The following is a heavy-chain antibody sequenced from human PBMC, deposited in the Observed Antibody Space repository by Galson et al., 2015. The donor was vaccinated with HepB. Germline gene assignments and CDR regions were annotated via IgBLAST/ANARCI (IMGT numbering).Heavy chain of an antibody. Sequence: SVKVSCKASGYTFTSNDINWVRQATGQGLEWMGWMNPNSGNTGYAQKFQGRLTMTRNTSISTAYMEVSSLRSEDTAVYYCARGPLTGLVDWGQGTLVTVSS. D-gene: IGHD5-18*01. CDR1: GYTFTSND. CDR3: ARGPLTGLVD. V-gene: IGHV1-8*01. J-gene: IGHJ4*02. CDR2: MNPNSGNT.